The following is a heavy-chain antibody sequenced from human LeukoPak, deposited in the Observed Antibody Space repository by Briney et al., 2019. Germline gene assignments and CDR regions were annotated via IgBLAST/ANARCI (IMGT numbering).Heavy chain of an antibody. CDR1: GFTFSSYE. CDR2: ISSSYTTI. CDR3: ARKISGSYYEFTDY. V-gene: IGHV3-48*03. Sequence: GGSLRLSCAASGFTFSSYEMNWVRQAPGKGLEWLSYISSSYTTIYYADYVKGRFTISRDNAKNSLYLQMNSLSAEDTAVYYCARKISGSYYEFTDYWGQGTLVTVSS. J-gene: IGHJ4*02. D-gene: IGHD1-26*01.